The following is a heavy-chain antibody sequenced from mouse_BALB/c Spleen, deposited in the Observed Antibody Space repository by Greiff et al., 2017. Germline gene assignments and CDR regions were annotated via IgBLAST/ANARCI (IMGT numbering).Heavy chain of an antibody. J-gene: IGHJ4*01. CDR2: IRNKAKGYTT. V-gene: IGHV7-3*02. CDR3: GREDDQDVDMDC. CDR1: GFTFTDYY. D-gene: IGHD2-3*01. Sequence: EVKLMESGGGLVQPGGSLRLSCATSGFTFTDYYMSWVRQPPGKALEWLGFIRNKAKGYTTEYSASVKGRFTISRDNPQSILYLQMNTLRAEDSATYYCGREDDQDVDMDCGGKGTRVTVSS.